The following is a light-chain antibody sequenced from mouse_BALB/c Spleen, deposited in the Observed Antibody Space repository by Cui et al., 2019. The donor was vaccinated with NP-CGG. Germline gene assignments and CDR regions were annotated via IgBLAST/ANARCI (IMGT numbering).Light chain of an antibody. V-gene: IGLV1*01. J-gene: IGLJ1*01. CDR1: TGAVTTSNY. Sequence: QAVVTQKSAPTTSPGETVTLTCRSSTGAVTTSNYANWVQEKPDHLFTGLIGATNNRAPGVPARFSGSLIGDKAALTITGAQTEDEAIYFCALWYSNHWVFGGGTKLTVL. CDR2: ATN. CDR3: ALWYSNHWV.